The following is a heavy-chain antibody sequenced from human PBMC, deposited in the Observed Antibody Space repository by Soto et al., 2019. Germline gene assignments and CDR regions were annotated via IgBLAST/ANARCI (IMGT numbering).Heavy chain of an antibody. CDR1: GGTFSSYA. V-gene: IGHV1-69*13. J-gene: IGHJ6*02. Sequence: ASVKVSCKASGGTFSSYAISWVRQAPGQGLEWMGGIIPIFGTANYAQKFQGRVTITADESTSTAYMELSSLRSEDTAVYYCARGRDYDSSGYYHNYYYYGMDVWGQGTTVTVSS. D-gene: IGHD3-22*01. CDR3: ARGRDYDSSGYYHNYYYYGMDV. CDR2: IIPIFGTA.